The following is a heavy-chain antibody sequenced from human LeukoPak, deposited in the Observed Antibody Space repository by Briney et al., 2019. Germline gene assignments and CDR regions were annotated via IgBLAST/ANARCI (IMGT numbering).Heavy chain of an antibody. D-gene: IGHD6-19*01. V-gene: IGHV1-2*02. CDR3: ARGGGSSGYPDY. Sequence: GASVKVSCKASGYTFTGYYMHWVRQAPGQGLEWMAWINPNSGGTNYAQKFQGRVTMTRDTSIRTVYMELNRLRSDDTAVYYCARGGGSSGYPDYWGQGTLVTVSS. J-gene: IGHJ4*02. CDR1: GYTFTGYY. CDR2: INPNSGGT.